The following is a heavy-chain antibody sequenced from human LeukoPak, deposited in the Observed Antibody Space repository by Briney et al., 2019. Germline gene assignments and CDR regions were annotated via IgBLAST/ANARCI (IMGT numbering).Heavy chain of an antibody. V-gene: IGHV3-23*01. CDR3: AKVSVVGTTAGYFDH. CDR2: VSGSGDRT. D-gene: IGHD3-22*01. CDR1: GFTFKNYA. J-gene: IGHJ4*02. Sequence: GGSLRLSCAASGFTFKNYAMSWVRQAPGKGLEWVSIVSGSGDRTYYADSVKGRFTISRDNSENTLYLHLSSLRAEDTAVYFCAKVSVVGTTAGYFDHWGQGTLVPVSS.